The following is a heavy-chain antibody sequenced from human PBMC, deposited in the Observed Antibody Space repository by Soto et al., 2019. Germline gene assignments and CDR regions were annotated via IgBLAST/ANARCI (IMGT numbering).Heavy chain of an antibody. Sequence: PSETLSLTCTVSGGSISSGGYYWSWIRQHPGKGLEWIGYIYYSGSTYYNPSLKSRVTISVDTSKNQFSLKLSSVTAADTAVYYCARDGLYTSGGSYSNDAFDIWGQGTMVTVSS. CDR3: ARDGLYTSGGSYSNDAFDI. V-gene: IGHV4-31*03. D-gene: IGHD1-26*01. CDR1: GGSISSGGYY. J-gene: IGHJ3*02. CDR2: IYYSGST.